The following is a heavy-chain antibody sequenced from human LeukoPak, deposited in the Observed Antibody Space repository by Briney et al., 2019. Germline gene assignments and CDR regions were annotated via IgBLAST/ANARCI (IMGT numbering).Heavy chain of an antibody. CDR1: GFTFRSYA. CDR2: ISGSSSST. CDR3: AKVRMITMIAYDAFDI. D-gene: IGHD3-22*01. J-gene: IGHJ3*02. V-gene: IGHV3-23*01. Sequence: GGSLRLSCAASGFTFRSYAMSWVRQAPGRGLEWVSAISGSSSSTYYADSVKGRFSISRDNSKNTLYLQMNSLRAEDTAVYYCAKVRMITMIAYDAFDIWGQGTMVTVSS.